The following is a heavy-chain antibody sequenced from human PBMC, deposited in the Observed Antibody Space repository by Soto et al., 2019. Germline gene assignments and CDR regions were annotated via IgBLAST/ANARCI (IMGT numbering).Heavy chain of an antibody. CDR1: GFTFSSYS. CDR3: ARDLSFLGYCSSTSCYGAFDI. J-gene: IGHJ3*02. D-gene: IGHD2-2*01. CDR2: ISSSSSTI. Sequence: EVQLVESGGGLVQPGGSLRLSCAASGFTFSSYSMNWVRQAPGKGLEWVSYISSSSSTIYYADSVKGRFTISRDNAKNSLYLQMNSLRAEDTAVYYCARDLSFLGYCSSTSCYGAFDIWGQGTMVTVSS. V-gene: IGHV3-48*01.